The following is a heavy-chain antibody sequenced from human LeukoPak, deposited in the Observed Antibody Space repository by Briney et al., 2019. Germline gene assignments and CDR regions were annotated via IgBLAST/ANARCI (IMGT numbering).Heavy chain of an antibody. CDR3: ARKKTGATNGLDV. D-gene: IGHD1-1*01. J-gene: IGHJ6*02. CDR2: ISYSGRT. V-gene: IGHV4-39*01. CDR1: GGSISSSSYY. Sequence: SETLSLTCTVSGGSISSSSYYWGWIRQPPGEGPEWIGSISYSGRTHYNPSLRSRVSISVDTSKNQFSLNLSSVTAADTAVYYCARKKTGATNGLDVWGQGTTVTVSS.